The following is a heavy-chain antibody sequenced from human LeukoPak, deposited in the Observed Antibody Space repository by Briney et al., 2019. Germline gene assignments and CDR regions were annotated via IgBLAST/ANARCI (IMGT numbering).Heavy chain of an antibody. Sequence: PSETLSLTCTVSSGSISGVGYYWTWIRQPPGKGLEWIVYIFHSGSAHYNASLQNRVTISIDRDRSQFFLRLKSVTAADTAVYYCVRPRSPGIPSADALDIWGRGTMVTVSS. CDR2: IFHSGSA. V-gene: IGHV4-30-2*01. CDR1: SGSISGVGYY. D-gene: IGHD6-6*01. J-gene: IGHJ3*02. CDR3: VRPRSPGIPSADALDI.